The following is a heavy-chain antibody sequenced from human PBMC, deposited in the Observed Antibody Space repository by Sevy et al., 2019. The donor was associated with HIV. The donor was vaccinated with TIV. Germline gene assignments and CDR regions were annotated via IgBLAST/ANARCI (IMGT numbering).Heavy chain of an antibody. D-gene: IGHD4-17*01. V-gene: IGHV3-33*01. CDR1: GFTFSTYG. J-gene: IGHJ4*02. CDR3: ARDLEFYDYGDYGPAFMPDY. CDR2: IWFDESNT. Sequence: GGSLRLSCAASGFTFSTYGMHWVRQAPGKGLEWVAVIWFDESNTYYADSVKGRFTISRDIAKNTLHLPMNSLGAEDTAVYYCARDLEFYDYGDYGPAFMPDYWGQGTLVTVSS.